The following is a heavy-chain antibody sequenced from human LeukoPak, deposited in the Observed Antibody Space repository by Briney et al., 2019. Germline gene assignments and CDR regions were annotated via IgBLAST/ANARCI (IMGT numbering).Heavy chain of an antibody. Sequence: SSETLSLTCTVSGGSISSYYWSWIRQPAGKGLEWIGRIYTSGSTNYNPSLKSRVTMSVDTSKNQFSLKLSSVTAADTAVYYCARDLGLYDSSGYYYYLDYWGQGTLVTVSS. V-gene: IGHV4-4*07. CDR1: GGSISSYY. CDR3: ARDLGLYDSSGYYYYLDY. D-gene: IGHD3-22*01. CDR2: IYTSGST. J-gene: IGHJ4*02.